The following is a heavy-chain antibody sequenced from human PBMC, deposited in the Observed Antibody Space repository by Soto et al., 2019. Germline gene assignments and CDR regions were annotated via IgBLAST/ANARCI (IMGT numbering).Heavy chain of an antibody. D-gene: IGHD3-16*01. CDR1: GYSFTSYY. J-gene: IGHJ4*02. CDR3: RRESLRGSAGYYFDY. V-gene: IGHV1-46*01. Sequence: GASVKVSCKASGYSFTSYYMHWVRQAPGQGLEWMGIINPSGGSTNYAQKFQGRVTMTRDTSTSTVYMELSSLRSEDTAVYYCRRESLRGSAGYYFDYWGPGTLVTVS. CDR2: INPSGGST.